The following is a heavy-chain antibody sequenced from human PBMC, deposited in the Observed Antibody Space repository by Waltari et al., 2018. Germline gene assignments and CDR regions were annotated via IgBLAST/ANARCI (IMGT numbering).Heavy chain of an antibody. J-gene: IGHJ4*02. CDR1: GFTFSSYA. V-gene: IGHV3-23*04. Sequence: EVQLVESGGGLVQPGGSLRLSCAASGFTFSSYAMSWVRQAPGKGLEWVSAISGSGGRTYYADSVKGRFTISRDNSKNTLYLQMNSLRAEDTAVYYCAKDSMFRDYGSGDYFDYWGQGTLVTVSS. CDR2: ISGSGGRT. CDR3: AKDSMFRDYGSGDYFDY. D-gene: IGHD3-10*01.